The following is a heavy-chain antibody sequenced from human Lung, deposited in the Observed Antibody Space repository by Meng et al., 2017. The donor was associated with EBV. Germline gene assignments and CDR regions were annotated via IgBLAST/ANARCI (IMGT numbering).Heavy chain of an antibody. CDR2: IYYSGST. CDR1: GGSIRSGGYY. CDR3: AATVNDGYFDY. D-gene: IGHD4-11*01. J-gene: IGHJ4*02. V-gene: IGHV4-31*03. Sequence: QVPLQGSGPGLVKPSPILSLTRTVSGGSIRSGGYYWSWIRQHPGKGLEWIGYIYYSGSTYYNPSLKSRVTISVDTSKNQFSLKLSSVTAADTAVYYCAATVNDGYFDYWGQGTLVTVSS.